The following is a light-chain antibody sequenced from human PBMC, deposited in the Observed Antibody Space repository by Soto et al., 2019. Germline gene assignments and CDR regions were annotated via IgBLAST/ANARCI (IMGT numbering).Light chain of an antibody. V-gene: IGKV3-15*01. CDR2: GAS. Sequence: EIVMTQSPATLSVSPGERATLSCRASQRVSSNLAWYQQKPGQAPRLLIYGASTRAPGIPARFSGGGSGTEVTLTITSLQSEDFAVYYCQQYNNWPLTFGPGNKVDIK. J-gene: IGKJ3*01. CDR1: QRVSSN. CDR3: QQYNNWPLT.